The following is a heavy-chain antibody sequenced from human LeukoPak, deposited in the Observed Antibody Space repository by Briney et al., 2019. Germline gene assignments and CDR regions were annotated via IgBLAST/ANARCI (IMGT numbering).Heavy chain of an antibody. CDR3: ARASGYSSSWYKIFWFDP. Sequence: PSETLSLTCAVYGGSFSGYYWSWIRQPPGKGLEWIGEINHSGSTNYNPSLKSRVTISVDTSKNQFSLKLSSVTAADTAVYYCARASGYSSSWYKIFWFDPWGQGTLVTVSS. D-gene: IGHD6-13*01. CDR1: GGSFSGYY. J-gene: IGHJ5*02. V-gene: IGHV4-34*01. CDR2: INHSGST.